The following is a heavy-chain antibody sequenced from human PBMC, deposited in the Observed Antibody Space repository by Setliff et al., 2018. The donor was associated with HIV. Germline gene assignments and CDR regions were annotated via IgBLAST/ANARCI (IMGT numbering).Heavy chain of an antibody. V-gene: IGHV4-34*01. CDR3: ARGRDWAKTGDF. Sequence: SETLSLTCAVSGVSFSGDYWSWVRQPPGKGLEWIAEVHPSGSINYNSSLRSRVAISVDTSNNQFSLTMTSVTAADTAVYYCARGRDWAKTGDFWGQGALVTVSS. CDR2: VHPSGSI. CDR1: GVSFSGDY. D-gene: IGHD3-9*01. J-gene: IGHJ4*02.